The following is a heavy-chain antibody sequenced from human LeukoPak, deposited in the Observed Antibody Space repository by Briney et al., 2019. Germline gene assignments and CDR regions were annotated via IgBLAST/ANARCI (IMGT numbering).Heavy chain of an antibody. CDR1: GFTFSSYA. D-gene: IGHD2-8*01. CDR3: AKEMVSSRDYYYYGMDV. J-gene: IGHJ6*02. V-gene: IGHV3-23*01. CDR2: ISGSGGST. Sequence: QPGGSLRLSCAASGFTFSSYAMSWARQAPGKGLEWVSAISGSGGSTYYADSVKGRFTISRDNSKNTLYLQMNSLRAEDTAVYYCAKEMVSSRDYYYYGMDVWGQGTTVTVSS.